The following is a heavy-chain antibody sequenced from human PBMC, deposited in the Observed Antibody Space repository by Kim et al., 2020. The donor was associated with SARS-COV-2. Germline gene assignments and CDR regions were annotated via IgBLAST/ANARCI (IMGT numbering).Heavy chain of an antibody. Sequence: GGSLRLSCAASGFTFGNYWMTWVRQAPGKGMEWVANIKPDGSQKKYVDSVKGRFTISRDNAKNSLYLQMNSLRAEDTDVYYCVRDLYSGYDPSDYWGRGTLVTVSS. CDR2: IKPDGSQK. CDR1: GFTFGNYW. CDR3: VRDLYSGYDPSDY. J-gene: IGHJ4*02. V-gene: IGHV3-7*03. D-gene: IGHD5-12*01.